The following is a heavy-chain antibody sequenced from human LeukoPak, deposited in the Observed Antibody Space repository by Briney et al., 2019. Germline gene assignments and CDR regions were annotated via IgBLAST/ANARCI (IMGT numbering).Heavy chain of an antibody. Sequence: GESLKISCKGSGYSFTTYWIAWVRQTPGKGLEWMGIIYPGDSDTGYSPSFQGQVTISADKSISTAYLQWSSLKASDTAMYYCARRIAAAVNDGFDIWGQGTMVTVSS. CDR2: IYPGDSDT. D-gene: IGHD6-13*01. J-gene: IGHJ3*02. CDR1: GYSFTTYW. V-gene: IGHV5-51*01. CDR3: ARRIAAAVNDGFDI.